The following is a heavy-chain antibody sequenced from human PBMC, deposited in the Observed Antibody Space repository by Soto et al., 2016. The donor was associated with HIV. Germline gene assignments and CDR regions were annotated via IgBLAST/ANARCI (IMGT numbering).Heavy chain of an antibody. V-gene: IGHV4-34*01. CDR3: ARHAGLSAGAQDYFDS. CDR2: IDHSGST. Sequence: QVHLQQWGTGLLKPSGTLSLTCAVYGGSFSGYFWSWIRQPPGKGLEWIGEIDHSGSTSYNPSLKSRVMTSVDTSKNQFSLKLTSVTDADTAVYYCARHAGLSAGAQDYFDSWGQGTLVTVS. J-gene: IGHJ4*02. D-gene: IGHD1-26*01. CDR1: GGSFSGYF.